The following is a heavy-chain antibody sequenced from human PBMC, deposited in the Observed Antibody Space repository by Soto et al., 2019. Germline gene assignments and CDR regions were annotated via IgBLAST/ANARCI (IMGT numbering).Heavy chain of an antibody. Sequence: PSETLSLTCTVSGGSISSGDYYWSWIRQPPGKGLEWIGYIYYSGSTDDNPSLKSRVTISVDTSKNQFSLKLSSVTAADTAVYYCARDREHGDYGVGYYCYGMDVWGQGTTVTVSS. V-gene: IGHV4-30-4*01. D-gene: IGHD4-17*01. CDR2: IYYSGST. J-gene: IGHJ6*02. CDR3: ARDREHGDYGVGYYCYGMDV. CDR1: GGSISSGDYY.